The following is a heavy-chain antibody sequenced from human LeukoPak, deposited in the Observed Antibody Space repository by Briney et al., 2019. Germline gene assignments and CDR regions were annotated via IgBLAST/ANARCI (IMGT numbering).Heavy chain of an antibody. Sequence: PGGSLRLSCAASGFTFSSYEMNWVRQAPGKGLEWVSYISSSGSTIYYADSVKGRFTISRDNAKNSLYLQMNSLRAEDTAVYYCARVGGYGITGTIHPDYWGQGTLVTVSS. CDR1: GFTFSSYE. CDR2: ISSSGSTI. CDR3: ARVGGYGITGTIHPDY. J-gene: IGHJ4*02. V-gene: IGHV3-48*03. D-gene: IGHD1-7*01.